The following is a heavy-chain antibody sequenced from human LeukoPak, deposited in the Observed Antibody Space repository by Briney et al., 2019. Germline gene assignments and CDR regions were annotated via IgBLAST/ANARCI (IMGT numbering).Heavy chain of an antibody. CDR1: GFTFSSYG. CDR3: ARNYDSSGYGQPGAFDI. D-gene: IGHD3-22*01. J-gene: IGHJ3*02. CDR2: ISYDGSNK. Sequence: GGSLRLSCAASGFTFSSYGMHWVRQAPGKGLEWVAVISYDGSNKYYADSVKGRFTISRDNSKNTLYLQMNSLRAEDTAVYYCARNYDSSGYGQPGAFDIWGQGTMVTVSS. V-gene: IGHV3-30*03.